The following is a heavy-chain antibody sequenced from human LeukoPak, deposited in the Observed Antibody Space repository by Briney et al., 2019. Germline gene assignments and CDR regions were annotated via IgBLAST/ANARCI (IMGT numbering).Heavy chain of an antibody. J-gene: IGHJ4*02. CDR1: GGSFSGYY. CDR3: ARGCVFDY. Sequence: SETLSLTCAVYGGSFSGYYWSWIRQPPGKGLEWIGEINHSGSTNYNPSLTSRVTISVDTSKNQFSLKLSSVTAAGTAEYYCARGCVFDYWGQGTLVTVSS. V-gene: IGHV4-34*01. CDR2: INHSGST.